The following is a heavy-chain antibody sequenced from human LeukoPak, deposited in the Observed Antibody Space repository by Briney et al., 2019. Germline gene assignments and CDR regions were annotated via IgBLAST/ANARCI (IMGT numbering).Heavy chain of an antibody. V-gene: IGHV4-59*01. D-gene: IGHD2-21*02. J-gene: IGHJ2*01. CDR1: GGSMSRYY. CDR2: IYYSGST. Sequence: SETLPLTCTVSGGSMSRYYWSWIRQPPGKGLEWIGYIYYSGSTNYNPSLKSRVTISVDASENQFSLKLSSVTAADTAVYYCARAVTAYWYFDLWGRGALVTVSS. CDR3: ARAVTAYWYFDL.